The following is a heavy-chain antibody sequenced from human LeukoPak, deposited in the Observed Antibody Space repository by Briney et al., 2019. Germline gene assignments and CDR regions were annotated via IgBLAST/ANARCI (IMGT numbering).Heavy chain of an antibody. J-gene: IGHJ6*02. CDR2: ISYDGSNK. Sequence: PGGSLRLSCTASGFTFSSYGMHWVRQAPGKGLEWVTVISYDGSNKYFADSVKGRFTISRDNSKNTLYLQMNSLRAEDTAVYYCAKEYSSSWYWTYYGMDVWGQGTTVTVSS. D-gene: IGHD6-13*01. CDR1: GFTFSSYG. CDR3: AKEYSSSWYWTYYGMDV. V-gene: IGHV3-30*18.